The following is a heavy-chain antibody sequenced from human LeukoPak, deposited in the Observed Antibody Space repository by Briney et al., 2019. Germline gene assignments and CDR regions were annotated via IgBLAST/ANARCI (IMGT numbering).Heavy chain of an antibody. CDR2: ISYDGSNK. V-gene: IGHV3-30-3*01. J-gene: IGHJ6*02. CDR3: AKDDYSKGYYYYGMDV. D-gene: IGHD4-11*01. CDR1: GFTFNSYA. Sequence: GGSLRLSCAASGFTFNSYAMHWVRQAPGKGLEWVSVISYDGSNKYYADSVKGRFTVSRDNSKNTLFLQMNSLRAEDTAVYYCAKDDYSKGYYYYGMDVWGQGTTVTVSS.